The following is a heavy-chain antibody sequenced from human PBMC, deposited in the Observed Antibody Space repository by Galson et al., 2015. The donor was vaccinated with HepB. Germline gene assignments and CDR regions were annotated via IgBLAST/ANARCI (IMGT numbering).Heavy chain of an antibody. J-gene: IGHJ2*01. Sequence: QSGAEVKKPGESLKISCKGSGYSFTSYWISWVRQMPGKGLEWMGRIDPSDSYTNYSPSFQGHVTISADKSISTAYLQWSSLKASDTAMYYCARRMRDGYNRYWYFDLWGRGTLVTVSS. CDR1: GYSFTSYW. CDR2: IDPSDSYT. D-gene: IGHD5-24*01. CDR3: ARRMRDGYNRYWYFDL. V-gene: IGHV5-10-1*01.